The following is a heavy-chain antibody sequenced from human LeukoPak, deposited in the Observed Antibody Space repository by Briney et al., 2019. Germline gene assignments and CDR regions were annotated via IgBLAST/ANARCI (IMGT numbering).Heavy chain of an antibody. CDR1: GGSISSSSYY. CDR3: ARQLGQQLVWEEAFDI. V-gene: IGHV4-39*01. Sequence: SETLSLTCTVSGGSISSSSYYWGWIRQPPGKGLEWIGSIYYSGSTYYNPSLKSRVTISVDTSKNQFSLKLSSVTAADTAVYYCARQLGQQLVWEEAFDIWGQGTMVTVSS. CDR2: IYYSGST. D-gene: IGHD6-13*01. J-gene: IGHJ3*02.